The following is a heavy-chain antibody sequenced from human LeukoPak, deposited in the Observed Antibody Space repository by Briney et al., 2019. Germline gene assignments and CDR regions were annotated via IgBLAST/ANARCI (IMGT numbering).Heavy chain of an antibody. Sequence: PSETLSLTCTVSGGPISTYYWSWIRQPPGKALEWIGYIYYTGSTIYNPSLKSRVSISVDTSKNQFSLKLSSVTAADTAVYYCAREYSSSSGTDYFDYWGQGTLVTVSS. CDR3: AREYSSSSGTDYFDY. J-gene: IGHJ4*02. V-gene: IGHV4-59*01. CDR2: IYYTGST. CDR1: GGPISTYY. D-gene: IGHD6-6*01.